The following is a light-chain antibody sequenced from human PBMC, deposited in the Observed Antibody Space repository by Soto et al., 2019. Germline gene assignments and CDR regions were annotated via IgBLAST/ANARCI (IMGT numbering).Light chain of an antibody. V-gene: IGLV1-44*01. Sequence: QSVLTQPPSASGTPGQRVTISCSGSSSNIGSNTVNWYQQLPGTAPKLLISSNHQRPSGVPDRFSGSKSGTSASLDISGLQSEYEADYYCAAWDDSLKGVVFGGGTKLTVL. CDR2: SNH. J-gene: IGLJ3*02. CDR1: SSNIGSNT. CDR3: AAWDDSLKGVV.